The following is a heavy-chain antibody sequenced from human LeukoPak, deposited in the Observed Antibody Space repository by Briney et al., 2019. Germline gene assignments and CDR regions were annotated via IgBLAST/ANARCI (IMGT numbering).Heavy chain of an antibody. CDR3: ARVPSYYDSSDYSHGGYFDC. D-gene: IGHD3-22*01. V-gene: IGHV4-38-2*02. J-gene: IGHJ4*02. CDR2: IYHSGST. CDR1: GGSISSYY. Sequence: PSETLSLTCTVSGGSISSYYWSWIRQPPGKGLEWIGSIYHSGSTYYNPSLKSRVTISVDTSKNQFSLKLSSVTAADTAVYYCARVPSYYDSSDYSHGGYFDCWGQGTLVTVSS.